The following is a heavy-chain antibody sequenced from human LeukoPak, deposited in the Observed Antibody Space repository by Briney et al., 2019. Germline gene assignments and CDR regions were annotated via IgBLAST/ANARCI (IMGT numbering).Heavy chain of an antibody. D-gene: IGHD3-22*01. J-gene: IGHJ2*01. CDR2: IYYTRST. V-gene: IGHV4-39*01. Sequence: KSSETLSLTCTVSGDSISSSSYYWGWIRQPPGKGLEWIGSIYYTRSTYYNPSLKSQLTISVDTSKNQFSLKLTSVTAADTAVYYCARGVTMIVVVIHDWYFDLWGRGTLVTVSS. CDR1: GDSISSSSYY. CDR3: ARGVTMIVVVIHDWYFDL.